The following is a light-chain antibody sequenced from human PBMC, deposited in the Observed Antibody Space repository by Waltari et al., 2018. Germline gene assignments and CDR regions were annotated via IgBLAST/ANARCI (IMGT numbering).Light chain of an antibody. Sequence: QSALTQPPSASGSPGQSVTIPCAGTNSDVGTYNYVPWYQHHPGKAPKLLIYGVTERPPGVPVRFSGSKSGTTASLTVAGLQADDEADYYCTSYGGVNVLGVLFGGGTKLTVL. CDR2: GVT. V-gene: IGLV2-8*01. CDR1: NSDVGTYNY. CDR3: TSYGGVNVLGVL. J-gene: IGLJ2*01.